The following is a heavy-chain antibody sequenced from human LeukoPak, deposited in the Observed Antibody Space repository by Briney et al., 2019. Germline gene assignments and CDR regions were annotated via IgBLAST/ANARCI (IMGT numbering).Heavy chain of an antibody. CDR1: GASFSGYY. J-gene: IGHJ4*02. CDR2: INHSGST. D-gene: IGHD3-10*01. CDR3: ARVLWFGELSYFDY. V-gene: IGHV4-34*01. Sequence: SETLSLTCAVYGASFSGYYWSWVRQPPGRGLEWIGEINHSGSTNYNPSLKSRVTISVDTSKNQFSLKLSSVTAADTAVYYCARVLWFGELSYFDYWGQGTLVSVSS.